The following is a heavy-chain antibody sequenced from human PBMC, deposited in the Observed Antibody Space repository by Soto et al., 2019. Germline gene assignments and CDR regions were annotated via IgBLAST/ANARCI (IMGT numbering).Heavy chain of an antibody. CDR1: GFTVSSNY. J-gene: IGHJ4*02. V-gene: IGHV3-53*01. D-gene: IGHD3-22*01. CDR2: ILTGGTT. CDR3: AREFYNSTGYFQYYFDY. Sequence: GGSLRLSCAASGFTVSSNYMSWVRQAPGKGLEWVSVILTGGTTYYADSVKGRFTISRDSSKNTLYLQMNSLRAEDTAVYYCAREFYNSTGYFQYYFDYCRQRPLVTVST.